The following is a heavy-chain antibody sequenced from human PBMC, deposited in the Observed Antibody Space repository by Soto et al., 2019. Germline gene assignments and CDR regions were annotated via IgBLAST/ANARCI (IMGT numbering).Heavy chain of an antibody. CDR2: INPNSGGT. D-gene: IGHD2-21*01. V-gene: IGHV1-2*04. Sequence: ASVKVSCKASGYTFTGYYMHWVRQAPGQGLEWMGWINPNSGGTNYAQKFQGWVTMTRDTSISTAYMELSRLRSDDTAVYYCARAVIEESHLGWFDPWGQGTLVTVSS. J-gene: IGHJ5*02. CDR3: ARAVIEESHLGWFDP. CDR1: GYTFTGYY.